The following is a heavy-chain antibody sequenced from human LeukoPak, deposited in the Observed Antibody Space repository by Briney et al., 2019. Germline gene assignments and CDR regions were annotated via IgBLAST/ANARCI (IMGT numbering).Heavy chain of an antibody. CDR1: GGSISSYY. CDR2: IYYSGST. J-gene: IGHJ5*02. V-gene: IGHV4-59*01. CDR3: ARDSAAGTGHWFDP. Sequence: PSETLSLTCTVSGGSISSYYWSWIRQPPGKGLEWIGYIYYSGSTNYNPSLKSRVTISVDTSKNQFSLKLSSVTAADTAVYYCARDSAAGTGHWFDPWGQGTLVTVSS. D-gene: IGHD6-13*01.